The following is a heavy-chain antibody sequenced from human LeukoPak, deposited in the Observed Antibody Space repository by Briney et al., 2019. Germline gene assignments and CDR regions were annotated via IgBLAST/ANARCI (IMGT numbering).Heavy chain of an antibody. J-gene: IGHJ3*02. D-gene: IGHD3-22*01. CDR3: ARLGSGYYYPRSGAFDI. Sequence: SETLSLTCTVSGGSISSYYWSWIRQPPGKGLEWIGYIYYSGSTNYNPSLKSRVTISVDTSKNQFSLKLSSVTAADTAVYYCARLGSGYYYPRSGAFDIWGQGTMVTVSS. CDR1: GGSISSYY. V-gene: IGHV4-59*12. CDR2: IYYSGST.